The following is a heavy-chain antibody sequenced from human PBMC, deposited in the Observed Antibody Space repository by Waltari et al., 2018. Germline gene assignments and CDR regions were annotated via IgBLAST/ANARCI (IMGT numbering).Heavy chain of an antibody. CDR1: GRTFSSYA. V-gene: IGHV1-69*01. CDR3: AAPSMVRGVIIDYYYYGMDV. J-gene: IGHJ6*02. Sequence: VQLVQSGAEVKKPGSSVKVSCKASGRTFSSYAITWLPPAPGQGPEWMGGIIPIFGTANYAQKFQGRVTITADESTSTAYMELSSLRSEDTAVYYCAAPSMVRGVIIDYYYYGMDVWGQGTTVTVSS. CDR2: IIPIFGTA. D-gene: IGHD3-10*01.